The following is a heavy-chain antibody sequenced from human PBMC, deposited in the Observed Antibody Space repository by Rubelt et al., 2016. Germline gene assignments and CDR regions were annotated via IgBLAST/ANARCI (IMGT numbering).Heavy chain of an antibody. CDR3: ARMRGPYSSSGGEFDP. CDR2: INAGNGNK. V-gene: IGHV1-3*01. J-gene: IGHJ5*02. CDR1: GYTFTSYA. D-gene: IGHD6-13*01. Sequence: QVQLVQSGAEVKKPGASVKVSCKASGYTFTSYAMHWVRQAPGQRLERMGWINAGNGNKKYSQKFQGRVTITRDTSASKAYMELSSLGSEDTAVYYCARMRGPYSSSGGEFDPWGQGTLVTVSS.